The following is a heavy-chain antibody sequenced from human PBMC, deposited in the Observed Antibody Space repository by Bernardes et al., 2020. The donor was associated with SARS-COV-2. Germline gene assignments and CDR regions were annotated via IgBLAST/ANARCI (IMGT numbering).Heavy chain of an antibody. V-gene: IGHV3-53*01. J-gene: IGHJ4*02. CDR1: GFAVNTTY. D-gene: IGHD1-26*01. CDR3: AKGGSYEPDY. Sequence: GGSLRLSCAASGFAVNTTYIYWVRQAPGKGLEWVSVIYSGGGTFYADSVKGRFTISRDNSKNTVYLQMNSLRAEDTALYYCAKGGSYEPDYWGQGTLVTVSS. CDR2: IYSGGGT.